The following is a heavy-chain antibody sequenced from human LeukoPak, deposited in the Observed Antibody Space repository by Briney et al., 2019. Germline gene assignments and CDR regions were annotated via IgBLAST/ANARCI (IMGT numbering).Heavy chain of an antibody. CDR2: ISWNSGSI. CDR1: GFIFDDYA. CDR3: ARGMVRGTNDWFDP. J-gene: IGHJ5*02. Sequence: GGSLRLSCAASGFIFDDYAMHWVRQAPGKGLEWVSGISWNSGSIVYADSVKGRFTISRDNAKNTLYLQMNSLRAEDTAVYYCARGMVRGTNDWFDPWGQGTLVTVSS. D-gene: IGHD3-10*01. V-gene: IGHV3-9*01.